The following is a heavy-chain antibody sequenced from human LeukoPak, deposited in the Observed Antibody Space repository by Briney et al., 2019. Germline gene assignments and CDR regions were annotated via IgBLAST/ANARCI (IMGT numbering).Heavy chain of an antibody. J-gene: IGHJ4*02. Sequence: GGSLRLSCAASGFTFSSYAMSWVRQAPGKGLEWVSAISGSGGSTYYADSVKGRFTISRDNSKNTLYLQMNSLRAEDTAVYYCAKARAGNSYGYAFFDYWGQGTLVTVSS. CDR1: GFTFSSYA. CDR2: ISGSGGST. V-gene: IGHV3-23*01. CDR3: AKARAGNSYGYAFFDY. D-gene: IGHD5-18*01.